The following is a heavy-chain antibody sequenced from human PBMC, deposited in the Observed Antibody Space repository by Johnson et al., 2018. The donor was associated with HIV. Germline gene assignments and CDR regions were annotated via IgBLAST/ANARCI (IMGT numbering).Heavy chain of an antibody. CDR2: ISWNSGSI. D-gene: IGHD1-26*01. J-gene: IGHJ3*02. Sequence: VQLVESGGGVVLPGGSLRVSCAASGFTFDDYGMSWVRQAPGKGLEWVSGISWNSGSIGYADSVKGRFTISRDNSKNTLYLQMNSLRAENTAVYYCARVEWDQNAFDIWGQGTMVTVSS. CDR3: ARVEWDQNAFDI. CDR1: GFTFDDYG. V-gene: IGHV3-20*04.